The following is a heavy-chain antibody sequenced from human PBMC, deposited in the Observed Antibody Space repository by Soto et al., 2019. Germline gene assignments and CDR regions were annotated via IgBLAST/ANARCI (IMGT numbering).Heavy chain of an antibody. D-gene: IGHD2-2*01. CDR2: IKQDGSEK. Sequence: EVQLVESGGGLVQPGGSLRLSCAASGFTFSSYWMSWVRQAPGKGLEWVANIKQDGSEKYYVDSVKGRFTISRENAKNSLYLQMNSLRAEDTAVYYCARDDIVVVPAAMGNYYYYYGMDVWGQGTTVTVSS. V-gene: IGHV3-7*01. J-gene: IGHJ6*02. CDR1: GFTFSSYW. CDR3: ARDDIVVVPAAMGNYYYYYGMDV.